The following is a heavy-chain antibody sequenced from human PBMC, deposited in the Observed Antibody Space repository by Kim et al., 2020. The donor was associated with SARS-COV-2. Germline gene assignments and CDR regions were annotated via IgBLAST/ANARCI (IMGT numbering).Heavy chain of an antibody. CDR3: TRLVVVTAHYYYYYGMDV. CDR1: GFTFGDYA. Sequence: GGSLRLSCTASGFTFGDYAMSWVRQAPGKGLEWVGFIRSKAYGGTTEYAASVKGRFTISRDDSKSIAYLQMNSLKTEDTAVYYCTRLVVVTAHYYYYYGMDVWGQGTTVTVSS. J-gene: IGHJ6*02. CDR2: IRSKAYGGTT. V-gene: IGHV3-49*04. D-gene: IGHD2-21*02.